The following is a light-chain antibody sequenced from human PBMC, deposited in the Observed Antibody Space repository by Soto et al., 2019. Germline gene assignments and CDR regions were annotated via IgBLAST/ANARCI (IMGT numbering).Light chain of an antibody. CDR2: YDD. CDR3: AAWDDSLNGRV. V-gene: IGLV1-36*01. Sequence: QSVLTQAPSVSEAPRQRVTISCSGSRSNIGNNAVSWYQQLPGKAPKLLIYYDDLLPSGVSDRFSGSKSGTSASLAISGLQSEDEADYYCAAWDDSLNGRVFGGGTKVTVL. CDR1: RSNIGNNA. J-gene: IGLJ2*01.